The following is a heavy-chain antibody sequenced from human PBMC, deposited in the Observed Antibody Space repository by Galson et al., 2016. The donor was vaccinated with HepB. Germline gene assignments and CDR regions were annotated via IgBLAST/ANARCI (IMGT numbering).Heavy chain of an antibody. Sequence: SVKVSCKASGYPYISYGINWVRQAPGQGLEWMGWMSASNGNTDYAQKFHGRVTMTTDTSTNTAYMELRSLRSDDTAMYYCARSSFGVSNPWGQGTLVNVSS. CDR3: ARSSFGVSNP. D-gene: IGHD3-3*01. V-gene: IGHV1-18*01. CDR1: GYPYISYG. CDR2: MSASNGNT. J-gene: IGHJ5*02.